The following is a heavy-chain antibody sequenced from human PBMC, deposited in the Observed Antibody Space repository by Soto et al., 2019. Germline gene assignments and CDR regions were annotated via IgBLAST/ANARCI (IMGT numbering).Heavy chain of an antibody. CDR2: INHSGST. D-gene: IGHD3-10*01. J-gene: IGHJ6*02. CDR1: GGSFSGYY. CDR3: ARWHYGSGYYYYYYGMDV. Sequence: QVQLQQWGAGLLKPSETLSLTCAVYGGSFSGYYWSWIRQPPGKGLEWIGEINHSGSTNYNPSLKRRVPISVATSKNQFSLKLSSVTAADTAVYYCARWHYGSGYYYYYYGMDVWGQGTTVTVSS. V-gene: IGHV4-34*01.